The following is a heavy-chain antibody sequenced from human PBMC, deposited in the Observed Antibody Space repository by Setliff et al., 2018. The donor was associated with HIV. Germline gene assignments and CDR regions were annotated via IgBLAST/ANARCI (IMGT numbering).Heavy chain of an antibody. D-gene: IGHD6-6*01. J-gene: IGHJ4*02. V-gene: IGHV4-31*03. CDR1: GDSISSGGYY. CDR2: IYYSGSS. Sequence: SETLSLTCNVSGDSISSGGYYWSWIRQYPGKGLEWIGNIYYSGSSSYNPSLQSRITMSVETSKNQFSLSLRSVTAADTATYYCARVIQPSSSPFDFWGQGILVTVSS. CDR3: ARVIQPSSSPFDF.